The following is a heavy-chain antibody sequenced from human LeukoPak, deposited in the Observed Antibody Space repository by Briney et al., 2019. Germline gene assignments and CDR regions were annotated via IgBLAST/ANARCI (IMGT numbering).Heavy chain of an antibody. J-gene: IGHJ6*03. CDR3: SRSSERSPNRDYMDV. CDR1: GYTFTSYY. V-gene: IGHV1-46*03. Sequence: ASGKVSCKASGYTFTSYYMLWVGQAPGQGLEWMGIINASGGSTSYAQKFQGRVTMTRDTSTSTVYMELSSRRYVETAMYYCSRSSERSPNRDYMDVWGKGTTVTISS. D-gene: IGHD1-14*01. CDR2: INASGGST.